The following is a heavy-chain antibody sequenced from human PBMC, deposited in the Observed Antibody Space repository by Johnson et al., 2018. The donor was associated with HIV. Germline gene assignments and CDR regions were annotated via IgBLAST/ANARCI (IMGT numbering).Heavy chain of an antibody. D-gene: IGHD5-24*01. CDR2: ISWTCCPR. Sequence: ISWTCCPRGDVDSVKGRFSISRDNSKNTLYLQMTSLRVHDAAVYYCAKDVGDGYNRWGGFDFWGQGTMVTVST. CDR3: AKDVGDGYNRWGGFDF. V-gene: IGHV3-9*01. J-gene: IGHJ3*01.